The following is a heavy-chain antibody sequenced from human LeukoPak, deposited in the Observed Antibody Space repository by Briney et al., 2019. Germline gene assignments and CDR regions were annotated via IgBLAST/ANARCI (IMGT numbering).Heavy chain of an antibody. CDR3: VKGAQQWLYYFDY. V-gene: IGHV3-23*01. J-gene: IGHJ4*02. CDR2: VSGGGGST. CDR1: GFTFSSYV. D-gene: IGHD6-19*01. Sequence: PGGSQRLSCGASGFTFSSYVMSWVRQAPGKGLEWVSTVSGGGGSTDYADSMKGRFTISRDNSKNTLYLQLNSLRAEDTALYYCVKGAQQWLYYFDYWGQGTLVTVSS.